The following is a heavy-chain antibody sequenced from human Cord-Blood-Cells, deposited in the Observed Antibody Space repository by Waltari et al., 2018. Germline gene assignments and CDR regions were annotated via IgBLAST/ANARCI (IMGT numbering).Heavy chain of an antibody. D-gene: IGHD3-16*01. V-gene: IGHV1-8*03. CDR3: ARGFGWKGYNWFDP. J-gene: IGHJ5*02. CDR1: GYTFTSYD. CDR2: MNPNSGNT. Sequence: QVQLVQSGAEVKKPGASVKVSCKASGYTFTSYDINWVRQATGQGLEWMGWMNPNSGNTGYAQRFQGRVTITRNTSISTAYMELSSLRSEDTAVYYCARGFGWKGYNWFDPWGQGTLVTVSS.